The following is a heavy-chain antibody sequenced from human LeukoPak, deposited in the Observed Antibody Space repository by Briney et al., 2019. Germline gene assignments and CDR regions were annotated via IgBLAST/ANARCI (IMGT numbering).Heavy chain of an antibody. CDR2: ISSSSSYI. CDR3: ARRSSGELLLDY. V-gene: IGHV3-21*01. Sequence: GGSLRLSCAASGFTFSSYSMNWVRQAPGKGLEWVSSISSSSSYIYHADSVKGRFTISRDNAKNSLYLQMNSLRAEDTAVYYCARRSSGELLLDYWGQGTLVTVSS. D-gene: IGHD2-15*01. J-gene: IGHJ4*02. CDR1: GFTFSSYS.